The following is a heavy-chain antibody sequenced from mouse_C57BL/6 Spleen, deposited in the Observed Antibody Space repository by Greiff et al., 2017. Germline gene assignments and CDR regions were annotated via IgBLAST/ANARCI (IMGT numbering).Heavy chain of an antibody. Sequence: QVQLQQSGAELARPGASVKMSCKASGYTFTSYTMHWVKQRPGQGLEWIGYINPSSGYTKYNQKFKDKATLTADKSSSTAYMQLSSLTSEDSAVYYCAREEPYQIPNYYAMDYWGQGTSVTVSS. CDR2: INPSSGYT. V-gene: IGHV1-4*01. CDR1: GYTFTSYT. CDR3: AREEPYQIPNYYAMDY. J-gene: IGHJ4*01.